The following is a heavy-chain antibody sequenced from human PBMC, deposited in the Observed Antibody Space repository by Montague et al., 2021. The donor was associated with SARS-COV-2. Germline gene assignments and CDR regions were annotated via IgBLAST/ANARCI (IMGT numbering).Heavy chain of an antibody. J-gene: IGHJ5*02. CDR3: AREATSWFGELMGVWFDP. D-gene: IGHD3-10*01. CDR1: GASITTYY. V-gene: IGHV4-4*07. Sequence: SETLSLTCTVSGASITTYYWSWIRRSAGKGLEWIGRIHTSGNTNYNPTLRSRVTMSVDTSKNQFSLKLTSVTAADTAVYYCAREATSWFGELMGVWFDPWGQGTLVTVSS. CDR2: IHTSGNT.